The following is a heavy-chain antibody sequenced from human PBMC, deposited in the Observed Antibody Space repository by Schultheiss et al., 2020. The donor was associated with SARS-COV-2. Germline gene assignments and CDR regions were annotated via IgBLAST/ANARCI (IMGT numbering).Heavy chain of an antibody. CDR2: IIPIFGTA. Sequence: SVKVSCKASGGTFSSYAISWVRQAPGQGLEWMGGIIPIFGTANYAQKFQGRVTITADASTSTVYMELNNLRSADTAVYYCARVDLETALVGGLDVWGQGSTVTVSS. V-gene: IGHV1-69*13. J-gene: IGHJ6*02. D-gene: IGHD5-18*01. CDR3: ARVDLETALVGGLDV. CDR1: GGTFSSYA.